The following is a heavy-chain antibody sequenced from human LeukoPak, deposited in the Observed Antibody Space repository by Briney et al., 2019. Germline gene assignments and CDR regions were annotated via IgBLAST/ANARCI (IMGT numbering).Heavy chain of an antibody. CDR1: GGSISSSSYY. Sequence: SETLSLTCTVSGGSISSSSYYWGWIRQPPGKGLEWIGSIYYSGSTYYNPSLKSRVTISVDTSKNQFSLKLSSVTAADTAVYYCARHGRWSGCYYYYMDVWGKGTTVTVSS. J-gene: IGHJ6*03. CDR2: IYYSGST. V-gene: IGHV4-39*01. D-gene: IGHD1-26*01. CDR3: ARHGRWSGCYYYYMDV.